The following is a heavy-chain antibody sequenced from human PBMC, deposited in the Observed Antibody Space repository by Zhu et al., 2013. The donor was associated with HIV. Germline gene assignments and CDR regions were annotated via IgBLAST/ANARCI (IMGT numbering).Heavy chain of an antibody. Sequence: QVQLQESGPGLVKPSETLSLTCTVSGYSISSGYYWGWIRQPPGKGLEWIGSIYHSGSTYYNPSLKSRVTISVDTSKNQFSLKLSSVTAADTAVYYCARATVTTDRNFDYWGQGTLGHRLL. D-gene: IGHD4-17*01. J-gene: IGHJ4*02. CDR2: IYHSGST. CDR3: ARATVTTDRNFDY. CDR1: GYSISSGYY. V-gene: IGHV4-38-2*02.